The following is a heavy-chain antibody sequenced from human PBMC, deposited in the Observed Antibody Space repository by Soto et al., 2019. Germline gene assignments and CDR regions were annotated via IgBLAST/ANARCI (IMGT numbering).Heavy chain of an antibody. CDR3: AIGDSPVVDGFAI. CDR2: TSGSGGNT. D-gene: IGHD2-15*01. J-gene: IGHJ3*02. V-gene: IGHV3-23*01. Sequence: EVQLLESGGGSVQPGGSLRLSCAASGFSFISYAMSWVRQSPGKGLGWVSGTSGSGGNTYHADSVRGRFTISRDNSNNTLSRQMNSLTPKDTAVDDGAIGDSPVVDGFAISGQETMVTVSS. CDR1: GFSFISYA.